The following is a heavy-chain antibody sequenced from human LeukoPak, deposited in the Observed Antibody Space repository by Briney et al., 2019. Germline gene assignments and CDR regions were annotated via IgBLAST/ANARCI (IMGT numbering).Heavy chain of an antibody. CDR2: ISYSGST. V-gene: IGHV4-30-4*08. D-gene: IGHD6-19*01. CDR1: GGAITNANHY. CDR3: GSGWSEFYFDY. Sequence: PSETLSLTCSVSGGAITNANHYWSWIRQSPGKGLEWIGYISYSGSTYYNPSLKSRLTISLDTSKNQFSLKLTSVTAADTPVYYCGSGWSEFYFDYGGQGTLITVPS. J-gene: IGHJ4*02.